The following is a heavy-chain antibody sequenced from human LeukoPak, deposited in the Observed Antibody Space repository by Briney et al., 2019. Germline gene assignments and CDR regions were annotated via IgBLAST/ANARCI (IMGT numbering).Heavy chain of an antibody. CDR3: ARIFGVVITTSYYYGMDV. V-gene: IGHV4-34*01. CDR2: INHSGST. CDR1: GGSFSGYY. Sequence: PSETLSLTCAVYGGSFSGYYWSWIRQPPGKGLEWIGEINHSGSTNYNPSLKSRVTISVDTSKSQFSLKLSSVTAADSAVYYCARIFGVVITTSYYYGMDVWGQGTTVTVSS. J-gene: IGHJ6*02. D-gene: IGHD3-3*01.